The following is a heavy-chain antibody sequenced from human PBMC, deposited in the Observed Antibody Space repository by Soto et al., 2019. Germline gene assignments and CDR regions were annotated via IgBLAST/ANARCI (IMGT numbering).Heavy chain of an antibody. D-gene: IGHD2-21*02. CDR2: ISYSGST. V-gene: IGHV4-31*03. CDR1: GGSISSGDYY. Sequence: QVQLQESGPGLVKPSQTLSLTCTVSGGSISSGDYYWSWIRQLPGKGLEWIGYISYSGSTYYNPSLQSRVSMSVDTSKKQFSLKLSSVTAADTAVYYCATSQNSGGYSGYWGQGTLVTVSS. CDR3: ATSQNSGGYSGY. J-gene: IGHJ4*02.